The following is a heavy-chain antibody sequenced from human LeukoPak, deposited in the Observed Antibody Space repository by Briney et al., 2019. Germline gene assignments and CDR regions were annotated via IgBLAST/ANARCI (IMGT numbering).Heavy chain of an antibody. Sequence: TGGSLRLSCAASGFTFSSYGMHWVRQAPGKGLEWVAVISYGGSNRYYADPVKGRSTISRDNSKNTLYLQMNSLRTEDTAVYYCAKDLQGHYALDYWGQGTLVTVSS. CDR2: ISYGGSNR. CDR1: GFTFSSYG. V-gene: IGHV3-30*18. J-gene: IGHJ4*02. D-gene: IGHD2-2*01. CDR3: AKDLQGHYALDY.